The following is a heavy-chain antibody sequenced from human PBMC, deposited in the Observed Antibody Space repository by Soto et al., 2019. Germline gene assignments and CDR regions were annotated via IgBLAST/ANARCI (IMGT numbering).Heavy chain of an antibody. CDR1: GLTFSSYA. CDR2: ISGSGGST. V-gene: IGHV3-23*01. Sequence: GGSLRLSCAASGLTFSSYAMSGVRQAPGKGLEWVSAISGSGGSTYYADSVKGRFTISRDNSKNTLYLQMNSLRAEDTAVYYRATGGPLELTPPGYWGQGTLVTVSS. D-gene: IGHD1-7*01. CDR3: ATGGPLELTPPGY. J-gene: IGHJ4*02.